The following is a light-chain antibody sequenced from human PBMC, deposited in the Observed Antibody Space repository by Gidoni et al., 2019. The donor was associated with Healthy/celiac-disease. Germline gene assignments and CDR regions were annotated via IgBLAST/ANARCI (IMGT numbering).Light chain of an antibody. CDR2: LGS. CDR3: MQALQTPKYT. CDR1: QSLQHSNGYND. Sequence: DIVMTQSPLSLPVTPGEPASISCRSSQSLQHSNGYNDLDWYLQKPGQAPQLLIYLGSNRASGVPDRFSGSGSGTDFTLKISRVEAEDVGVYYCMQALQTPKYTFGQGTKLEIK. J-gene: IGKJ2*01. V-gene: IGKV2-28*01.